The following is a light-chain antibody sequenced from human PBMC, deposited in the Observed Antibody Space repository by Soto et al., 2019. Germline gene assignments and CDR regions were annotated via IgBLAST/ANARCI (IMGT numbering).Light chain of an antibody. CDR1: QSVSSNY. V-gene: IGKV3-20*01. CDR3: QQYGSSPLVT. Sequence: EIVLTQSPGTLSLSPGERATLSCRASQSVSSNYLAWYQQKLGQAPRLLIYGASSRATGIPDRFSGSGSGTDFTLTISRLEPEDFAVYYCQQYGSSPLVTFGGGTKVEIK. CDR2: GAS. J-gene: IGKJ4*01.